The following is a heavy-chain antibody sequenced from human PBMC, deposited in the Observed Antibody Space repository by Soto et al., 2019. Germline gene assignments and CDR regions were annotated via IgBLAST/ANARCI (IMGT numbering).Heavy chain of an antibody. D-gene: IGHD1-26*01. CDR1: GFTFSSYS. Sequence: GGSLRLSCAASGFTFSSYSMNWVRQAPGKGLEWVSSISSSSSYIYYADSVKGRFTISRDNAKNSLYLQMNSLRAEDTAVYYCARDNSGGSYYPYYYGMDVWGQGTTVTSP. CDR2: ISSSSSYI. V-gene: IGHV3-21*01. CDR3: ARDNSGGSYYPYYYGMDV. J-gene: IGHJ6*02.